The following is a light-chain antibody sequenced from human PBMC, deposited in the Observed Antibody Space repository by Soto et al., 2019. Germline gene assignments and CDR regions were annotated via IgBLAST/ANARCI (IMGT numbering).Light chain of an antibody. V-gene: IGLV2-18*02. CDR2: DVN. J-gene: IGLJ2*01. CDR3: SSYTTSGSSFVV. Sequence: QSALTQPPSVSGSPGQSVTISCTGTSSDVGRYNHVSWYQQPPRTAPKLMIYDVNNRPSGVPDRFSGSKSGNTPSLTISGLLAEDEDDYYCSSYTTSGSSFVVFGGGTKLTVL. CDR1: SSDVGRYNH.